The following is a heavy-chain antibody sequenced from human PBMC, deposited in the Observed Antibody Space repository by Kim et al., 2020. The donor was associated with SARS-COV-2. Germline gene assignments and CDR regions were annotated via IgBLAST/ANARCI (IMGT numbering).Heavy chain of an antibody. J-gene: IGHJ3*02. V-gene: IGHV3-53*01. D-gene: IGHD3-22*01. Sequence: GRFTISRDNSKNTLYLQMNSLRAEDTAVYYCVRRGYYDSSGYYPWEAFDIWGQGTMVTVSS. CDR3: VRRGYYDSSGYYPWEAFDI.